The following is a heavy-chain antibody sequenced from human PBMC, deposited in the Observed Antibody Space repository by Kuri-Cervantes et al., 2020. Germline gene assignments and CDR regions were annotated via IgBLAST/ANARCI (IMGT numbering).Heavy chain of an antibody. D-gene: IGHD6-13*01. CDR1: GGTFSSYA. CDR2: IIPIFGTA. CDR3: ARDLGQQLVLFWFDL. V-gene: IGHV1-69*13. J-gene: IGHJ5*02. Sequence: SVKVSCKASGGTFSSYAISWVRQAPGQGLEWMGGIIPIFGTANYAQKFQGRVTITADESTSTAYMELSSLRAEDTAVYYCARDLGQQLVLFWFDLWGQGTLVTVSS.